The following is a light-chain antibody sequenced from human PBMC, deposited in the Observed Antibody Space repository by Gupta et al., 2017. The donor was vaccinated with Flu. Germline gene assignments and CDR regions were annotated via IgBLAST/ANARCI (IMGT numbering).Light chain of an antibody. CDR2: SGS. Sequence: PTPRSASVRYRGAINCLASKSINNYLDWYQQKPGQAPHLLINSGSNRKCGVPVRFSGSGSGTEFTLNISGVEPEDFGAYYCKQGQKSPLTFGEGTKVEI. J-gene: IGKJ4*02. V-gene: IGKV1-39*01. CDR3: KQGQKSPLT. CDR1: KSINNY.